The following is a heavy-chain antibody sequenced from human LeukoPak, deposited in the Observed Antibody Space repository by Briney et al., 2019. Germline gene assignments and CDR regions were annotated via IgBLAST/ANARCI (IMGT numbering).Heavy chain of an antibody. D-gene: IGHD3-10*01. CDR2: IYHSGST. CDR3: ARDPTPYSLWFGELLISWFDP. V-gene: IGHV4-38-2*01. J-gene: IGHJ5*02. Sequence: SETLSLTCAVSGYSISSGYYWGWMRQPPGKGLEWIGSIYHSGSTYYNPSLMSRVTISVDTSKNQFSLKLSSVTAADTAVYYCARDPTPYSLWFGELLISWFDPWDQGTLVTVSS. CDR1: GYSISSGYY.